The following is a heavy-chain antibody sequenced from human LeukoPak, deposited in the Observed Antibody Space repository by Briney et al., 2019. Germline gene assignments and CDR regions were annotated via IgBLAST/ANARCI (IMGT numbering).Heavy chain of an antibody. CDR3: ARHDLGKPWGPYGMDV. D-gene: IGHD3-16*01. CDR1: GGSISSYY. V-gene: IGHV4-59*08. CDR2: IYYSGST. J-gene: IGHJ6*02. Sequence: PSETLSLTCTVSGGSISSYYWSWIRQPPGKGLEWIGNIYYSGSTNYNPSLKSRVTISVDTSKNQFSLKLSSVTAADTAVYYCARHDLGKPWGPYGMDVWGQGTTVTVSS.